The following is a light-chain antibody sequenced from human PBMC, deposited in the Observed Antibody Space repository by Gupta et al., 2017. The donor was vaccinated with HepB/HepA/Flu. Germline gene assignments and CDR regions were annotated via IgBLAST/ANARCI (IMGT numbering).Light chain of an antibody. CDR2: AAS. CDR1: QSISSY. Sequence: IQMTQSPSSLSASVGDRVTITCRASQSISSYLNWYQKKPGKAPKLLIDAASSLQSGVPSRISGSGSGTEYTLTISSLQPEDFATYYCQQRYKTYRFTFGPGTKVDIK. J-gene: IGKJ3*01. CDR3: QQRYKTYRFT. V-gene: IGKV1-39*01.